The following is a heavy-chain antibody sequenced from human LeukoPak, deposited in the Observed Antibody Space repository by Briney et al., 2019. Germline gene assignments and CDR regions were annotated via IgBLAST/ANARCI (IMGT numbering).Heavy chain of an antibody. CDR2: ISAYNGNT. D-gene: IGHD4-17*01. V-gene: IGHV1-18*04. J-gene: IGHJ4*02. CDR3: AREKLLGPPVTDY. Sequence: ASVKVSCKASGYTFTMYYIHWVRQAPGQGLEWMGWISAYNGNTNYAQKLQGRVTMTTDTSTSTAYMELRSLRSDDTAVYYCAREKLLGPPVTDYWGQGTLVTVSS. CDR1: GYTFTMYY.